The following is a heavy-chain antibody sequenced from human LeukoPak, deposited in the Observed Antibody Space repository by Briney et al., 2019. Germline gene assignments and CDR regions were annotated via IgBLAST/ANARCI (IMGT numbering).Heavy chain of an antibody. Sequence: PSETLSLTCAVYGGSFSGYYWSWIRQPPGKGLEWIGEINHSGSTNYNPSLKSRVTISVDTSKNQFSLKLSSVTAADTAVYYCARVDIVVVVVATMGSNWFDPWGQGTLVTVSS. CDR1: GGSFSGYY. CDR3: ARVDIVVVVVATMGSNWFDP. V-gene: IGHV4-34*01. D-gene: IGHD2-15*01. J-gene: IGHJ5*02. CDR2: INHSGST.